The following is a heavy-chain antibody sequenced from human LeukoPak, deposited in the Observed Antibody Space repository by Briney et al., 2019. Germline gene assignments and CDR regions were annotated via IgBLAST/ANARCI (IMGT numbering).Heavy chain of an antibody. V-gene: IGHV1-69*13. CDR2: IIPIFGTA. J-gene: IGHJ4*02. Sequence: AASVKVSCKASGGTFSSYAISWVRQAPGQGLEWMGGIIPIFGTANYAQKFQGRVTITVDESTSTAYMELSSLRSEDTAVYYCASKLPAGAFDYWGQGTLVTVSS. CDR3: ASKLPAGAFDY. CDR1: GGTFSSYA. D-gene: IGHD7-27*01.